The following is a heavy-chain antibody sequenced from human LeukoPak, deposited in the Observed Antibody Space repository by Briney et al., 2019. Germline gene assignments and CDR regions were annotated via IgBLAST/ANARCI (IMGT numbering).Heavy chain of an antibody. J-gene: IGHJ4*02. D-gene: IGHD3-22*01. V-gene: IGHV3-7*01. Sequence: GGSLRLSCAASGFSFSDFWMSWVRQAPGKGLEWVTNINRDGRDKFYVDSVKGRFTISRDNAKNSVYLELNSLRAEDTAVYYCARGSPYYDSSGAEDWGQGTLVTVSS. CDR2: INRDGRDK. CDR1: GFSFSDFW. CDR3: ARGSPYYDSSGAED.